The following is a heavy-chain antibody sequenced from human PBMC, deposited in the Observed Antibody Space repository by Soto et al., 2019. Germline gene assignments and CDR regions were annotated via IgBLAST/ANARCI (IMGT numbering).Heavy chain of an antibody. J-gene: IGHJ4*02. CDR3: TRGPRPTSTGTGAF. V-gene: IGHV3-11*04. Sequence: PGGSLRLSCAASGFTFSDYYMSWIRQAPGKGLEWVSYISSSGSTIYYADSVKGRFTISRDNAKNSLYLQMNALRVEDTGVYYCTRGPRPTSTGTGAFWGQGTLVTVSS. D-gene: IGHD1-1*01. CDR1: GFTFSDYY. CDR2: ISSSGSTI.